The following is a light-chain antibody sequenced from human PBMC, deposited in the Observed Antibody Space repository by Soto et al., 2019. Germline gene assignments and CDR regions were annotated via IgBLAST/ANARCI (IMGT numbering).Light chain of an antibody. CDR2: EVT. V-gene: IGLV2-14*01. Sequence: QSALTQPASLSGSPGQSITISCTGTSSDVGGYNYVSWYQQHPGKAPKLMIYEVTNRPSGVSNRFSGSRSGNTASLTISGLQAEDEADYYCSSYTGSNTLVFGGGTKLTVL. CDR1: SSDVGGYNY. CDR3: SSYTGSNTLV. J-gene: IGLJ2*01.